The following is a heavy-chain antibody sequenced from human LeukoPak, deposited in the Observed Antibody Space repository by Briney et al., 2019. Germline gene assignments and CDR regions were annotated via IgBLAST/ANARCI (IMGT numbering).Heavy chain of an antibody. CDR2: INPNSGGT. CDR1: GYTFTVYY. CDR3: ARVWPCTNGVCPDVFEY. Sequence: ASVKVSCKASGYTFTVYYMHWMRQAPGQGLEWMGWINPNSGGTNYAQKFQGRVTMTRDTSISTAYMELCRLRSDDTAVYYCARVWPCTNGVCPDVFEYWGQGTLVTVS. J-gene: IGHJ4*02. D-gene: IGHD2-8*01. V-gene: IGHV1-2*02.